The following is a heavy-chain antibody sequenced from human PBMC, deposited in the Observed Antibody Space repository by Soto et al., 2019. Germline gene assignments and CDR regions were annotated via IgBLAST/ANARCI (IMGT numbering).Heavy chain of an antibody. CDR2: IYSSGTT. V-gene: IGHV4-30-4*01. D-gene: IGHD6-13*01. Sequence: QVQLQESGPGLLKPSETLSLTCTVSGGSLGTGDYYWSWIRQSPGKGLEWIGYIYSSGTTYYNASLKSRVSMSMDTSKNQFSLKLSSVTAADTAVYFCARGDPFDYSSAWYIYWGRGTLVTVSS. CDR3: ARGDPFDYSSAWYIY. CDR1: GGSLGTGDYY. J-gene: IGHJ4*02.